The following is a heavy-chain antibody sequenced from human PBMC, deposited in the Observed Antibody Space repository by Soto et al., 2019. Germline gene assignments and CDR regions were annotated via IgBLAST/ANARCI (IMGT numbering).Heavy chain of an antibody. CDR2: ISYDGSNK. V-gene: IGHV3-30-3*01. D-gene: IGHD6-6*01. J-gene: IGHJ6*02. CDR1: GFTFSSYA. Sequence: GGSLRLSCAASGFTFSSYAMHWVRQAPGKGLEWVAVISYDGSNKYYADSVKGRFTISRDNSKNTLYLQMNSLRAEDTAVYYCASSYSSSSFRYGMDVWGQGTTVTVSS. CDR3: ASSYSSSSFRYGMDV.